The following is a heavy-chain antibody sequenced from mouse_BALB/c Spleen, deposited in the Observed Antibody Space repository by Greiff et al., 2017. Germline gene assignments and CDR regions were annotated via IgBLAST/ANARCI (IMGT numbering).Heavy chain of an antibody. V-gene: IGHV1-66*01. CDR3: ARYTTVVALDY. CDR2: IFPGSGNT. D-gene: IGHD1-1*01. CDR1: GYSFTSYY. J-gene: IGHJ2*01. Sequence: VQLQQSGPELVKPGASVKISCKASGYSFTSYYIHWVKQRPGQGLEWIGWIFPGSGNTKYNEKFKGKATLTADTSSSTAYMQLSSLTSEDSAVYFCARYTTVVALDYWGQGTTLTVSS.